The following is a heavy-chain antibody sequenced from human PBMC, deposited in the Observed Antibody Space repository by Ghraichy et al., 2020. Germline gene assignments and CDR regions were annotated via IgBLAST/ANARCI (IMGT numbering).Heavy chain of an antibody. CDR2: TYYRSKWYN. D-gene: IGHD3-22*01. Sequence: SQTLSLTCAISGDSVSSNSAAWNWIRQSPSRGLEWLGRTYYRSKWYNDYAVSVKSRITINPDTSKNQFSLQLNSVTPEDTAVYYCARAPYYYDSSGYRPTSIYYGMDVWGQGTTVTVSS. CDR1: GDSVSSNSAA. CDR3: ARAPYYYDSSGYRPTSIYYGMDV. V-gene: IGHV6-1*01. J-gene: IGHJ6*02.